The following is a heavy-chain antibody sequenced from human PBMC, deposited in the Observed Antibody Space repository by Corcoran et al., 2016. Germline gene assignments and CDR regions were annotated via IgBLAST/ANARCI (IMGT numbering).Heavy chain of an antibody. Sequence: QVQLQQSGPGLVKPSQTLSLTCAISGDSVSSNSDAWNWIRQSPSRGLEWLGRTFYRSKWYNQYAMSVESRITINQDTSKNQVSLQLNSVTPEDSAVYYCVRGGGNFDSWGQGTLVTVAS. CDR2: TFYRSKWYN. D-gene: IGHD1-26*01. CDR1: GDSVSSNSDA. V-gene: IGHV6-1*01. CDR3: VRGGGNFDS. J-gene: IGHJ4*02.